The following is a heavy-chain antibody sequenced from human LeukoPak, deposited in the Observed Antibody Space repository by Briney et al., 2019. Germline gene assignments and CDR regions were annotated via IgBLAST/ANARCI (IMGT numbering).Heavy chain of an antibody. CDR3: AREDVAYCSSTSCYAGWFDP. CDR2: IIPIFGTA. V-gene: IGHV1-69*06. Sequence: SVKVSCKASGGTFSSYAISWVRQGPGQGLEWMGGIIPIFGTANYAQKFQGRVTITADKSTSTAYMELSSLRSEDTAVYYCAREDVAYCSSTSCYAGWFDPWGQGTLVTVSS. CDR1: GGTFSSYA. D-gene: IGHD2-2*01. J-gene: IGHJ5*02.